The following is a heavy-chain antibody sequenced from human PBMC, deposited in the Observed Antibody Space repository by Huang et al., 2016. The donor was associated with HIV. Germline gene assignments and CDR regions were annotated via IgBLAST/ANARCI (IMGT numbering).Heavy chain of an antibody. V-gene: IGHV4-34*02. CDR1: GGAFRGSS. CDR3: ARGFNYYASDNLGVYYFDS. J-gene: IGHJ4*02. D-gene: IGHD3-10*01. Sequence: QVQLKQWGAGLLKPSETLSLTCAVYGGAFRGSSWTWIRQFPEKGVEWIGDIYHNGKIIYNPSLSARGTISTDTSKNHFSLHLTSVTAADTALYYCARGFNYYASDNLGVYYFDSWGLGTLVTVSP. CDR2: IYHNGKI.